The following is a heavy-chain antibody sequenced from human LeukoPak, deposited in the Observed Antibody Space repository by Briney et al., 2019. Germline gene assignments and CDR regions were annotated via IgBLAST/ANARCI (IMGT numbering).Heavy chain of an antibody. J-gene: IGHJ4*02. CDR2: IRQDGFQT. CDR1: GCSFSSYW. CDR3: ARDVHATGSLKY. D-gene: IGHD3-9*01. V-gene: IGHV3-7*04. Sequence: GGSLRLSCRDLGCSFSSYWMILLRQAPGKGLEWLANIRQDGFQTYYADSVKGRFTISRDNTKNSLYLQVDGLRAEDTAVFYWARDVHATGSLKYRGQGTLVTVSS.